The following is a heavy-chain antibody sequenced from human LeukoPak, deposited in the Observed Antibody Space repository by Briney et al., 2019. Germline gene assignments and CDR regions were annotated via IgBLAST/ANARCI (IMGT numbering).Heavy chain of an antibody. Sequence: PGGSLRLSCAASGFTVSSKYMSWVRQAPGKGLEWVSVIYSGGSTYYADSVKGRFTISRDNSKNTLYLQMNSLRAEDTAVYYCARDGYSSSGYFQHWGQGTLVTVSS. D-gene: IGHD6-19*01. CDR3: ARDGYSSSGYFQH. CDR1: GFTVSSKY. V-gene: IGHV3-53*01. J-gene: IGHJ1*01. CDR2: IYSGGST.